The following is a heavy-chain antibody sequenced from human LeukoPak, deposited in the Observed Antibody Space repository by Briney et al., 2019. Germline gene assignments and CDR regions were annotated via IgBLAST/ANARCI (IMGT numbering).Heavy chain of an antibody. V-gene: IGHV6-1*01. CDR3: AREAWDYDILTDNQYSSWFDP. CDR2: TYYRSKWYN. J-gene: IGHJ5*02. Sequence: SQTRSLTCAISGDSVSSNSGAWNWIRQSPSRGLEWLGRTYYRSKWYNDYAVSVKSRITLNPDKSKNQFSLQLNSVTPEDTAVYYCAREAWDYDILTDNQYSSWFDPWGQGTLVTVSS. D-gene: IGHD3-9*01. CDR1: GDSVSSNSGA.